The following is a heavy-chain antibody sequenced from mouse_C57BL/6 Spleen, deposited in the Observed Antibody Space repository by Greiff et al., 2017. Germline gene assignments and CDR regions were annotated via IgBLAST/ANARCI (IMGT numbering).Heavy chain of an antibody. CDR2: ISSGGSYT. J-gene: IGHJ2*01. Sequence: EVQVVESGGDLVKPGGSLKLSCAASGFTFSSYGMSWVRQTPDKRLEWVATISSGGSYTYYPDSVKGRFTISRDNAKNTLYLQMSSLKSEDTAMYYCAREGDYGSSYVDYWGQGTTLTVSS. CDR1: GFTFSSYG. V-gene: IGHV5-6*01. CDR3: AREGDYGSSYVDY. D-gene: IGHD1-1*01.